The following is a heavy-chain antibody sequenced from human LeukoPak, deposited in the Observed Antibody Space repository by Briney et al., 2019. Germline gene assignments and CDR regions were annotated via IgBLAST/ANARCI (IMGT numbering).Heavy chain of an antibody. V-gene: IGHV1-8*01. D-gene: IGHD3-3*01. CDR1: GYTFTSYD. CDR3: ARGGGSTYCDFWSGYYRRNYYYYYYMDV. CDR2: MNPNSGNT. J-gene: IGHJ6*03. Sequence: ASVKVSCKASGYTFTSYDINWVRQATGQGLEWMGWMNPNSGNTGYAQKFQGRVTMTRNASISTAYMELRSLRSEDTAVYYCARGGGSTYCDFWSGYYRRNYYYYYYMDVWGEGTTVTVSS.